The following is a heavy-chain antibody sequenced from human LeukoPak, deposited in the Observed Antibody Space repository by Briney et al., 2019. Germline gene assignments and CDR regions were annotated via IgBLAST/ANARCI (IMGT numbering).Heavy chain of an antibody. V-gene: IGHV3-23*01. CDR1: GFTFSSYA. Sequence: GGSLRLSCSASGFTFSSYAMSWVRQAPGKGLEWVSAISGSGDSTYYADSVKGRFTISRDNSKNTLYLQMNSLRAGDAAVYYCAKAPVTTCSGAYCYPFDYWSQGTLVTVSS. D-gene: IGHD2-15*01. J-gene: IGHJ4*02. CDR3: AKAPVTTCSGAYCYPFDY. CDR2: ISGSGDST.